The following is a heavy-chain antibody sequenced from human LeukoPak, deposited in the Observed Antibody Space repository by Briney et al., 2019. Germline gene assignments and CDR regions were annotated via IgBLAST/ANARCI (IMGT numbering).Heavy chain of an antibody. CDR3: ARGPRFFDY. CDR1: GGSFSGYY. V-gene: IGHV4-34*01. J-gene: IGHJ4*02. Sequence: SETLSLTCAVYGGSFSGYYWSWIRQPPGKGLEWIGEINHSGSTNYNPSLKSRVTISVGTSKNQFSLKLSSVTAADTAVYYCARGPRFFDYWGQGTLVTVSS. CDR2: INHSGST.